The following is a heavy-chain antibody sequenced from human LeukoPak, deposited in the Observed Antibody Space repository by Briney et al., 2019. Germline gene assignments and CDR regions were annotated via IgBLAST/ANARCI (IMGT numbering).Heavy chain of an antibody. CDR3: ARVPLWFGTGYMDV. CDR2: IYYSASI. V-gene: IGHV4-39*07. D-gene: IGHD2-21*01. J-gene: IGHJ6*03. Sequence: SETLSLTCAVSGGSISSNNMYWGWIPPRPGKELEWIVRIYYSASIFPNPSLKSRVTISVDTSKNQFSLKLSSVTAADAAFYYCARVPLWFGTGYMDVWGKGTTVIVSS. CDR1: GGSISSNNMY.